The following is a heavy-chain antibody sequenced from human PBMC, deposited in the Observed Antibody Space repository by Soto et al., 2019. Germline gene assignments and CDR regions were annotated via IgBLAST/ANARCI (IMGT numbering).Heavy chain of an antibody. CDR3: ARVREASLLRVPSSY. D-gene: IGHD2-21*02. CDR2: IIPSYDRT. CDR1: GDAFQSYA. Sequence: SVKVSCKASGDAFQSYAIHWVRQAPGQGLEYMGRIIPSYDRTKYAQKFQGRLTVTADMYTSTVYMELNSLRAEDTAIYYCARVREASLLRVPSSYWGQGTLVTVSS. V-gene: IGHV1-69*06. J-gene: IGHJ4*02.